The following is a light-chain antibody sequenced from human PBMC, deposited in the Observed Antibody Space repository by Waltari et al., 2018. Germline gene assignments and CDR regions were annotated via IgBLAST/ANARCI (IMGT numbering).Light chain of an antibody. CDR1: SSNIGSNT. Sequence: QSVLTQPPSASGTPGQRVTISCSGSSSNIGSNTVNWYQQLPGTAPKLLIYRNNQRPSGVPDRFSGSKSGASASLAIRGRQAEDEADYYCAAWDDSLNGPVFGGGTKLTVL. V-gene: IGLV1-44*01. CDR2: RNN. CDR3: AAWDDSLNGPV. J-gene: IGLJ3*02.